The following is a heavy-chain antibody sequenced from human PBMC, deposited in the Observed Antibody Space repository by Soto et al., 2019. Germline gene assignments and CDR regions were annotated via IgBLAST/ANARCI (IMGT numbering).Heavy chain of an antibody. CDR1: GFTFSSYW. CDR2: INSDGSST. CDR3: ASPVGATDYYYYGMDV. Sequence: GGSLRLSCAASGFTFSSYWMHWVRQAPGKGLVWVSRINSDGSSTSYADSVKGRFTISRDNAKNTLYLQMNSLRAEDTAVYYCASPVGATDYYYYGMDVWGQGTTVTVSS. D-gene: IGHD1-26*01. J-gene: IGHJ6*02. V-gene: IGHV3-74*01.